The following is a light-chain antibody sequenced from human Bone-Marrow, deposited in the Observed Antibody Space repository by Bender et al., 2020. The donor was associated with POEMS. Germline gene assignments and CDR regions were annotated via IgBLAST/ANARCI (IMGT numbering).Light chain of an antibody. CDR3: AAWEDSLNGWV. V-gene: IGLV1-50*01. J-gene: IGLJ3*02. Sequence: QSILTQPPSVSGAPGQRVTISCTGSTSNIGAGLDVHWYQHLPGTAPKLLIYINNQRPSGVPDRFSGSKSGTSASLAISGLQSEDEADYYCAAWEDSLNGWVFGGGTKLTVL. CDR2: INN. CDR1: TSNIGAGLD.